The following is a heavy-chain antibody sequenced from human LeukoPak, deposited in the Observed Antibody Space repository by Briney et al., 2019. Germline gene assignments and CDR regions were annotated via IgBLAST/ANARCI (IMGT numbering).Heavy chain of an antibody. D-gene: IGHD1-26*01. CDR2: ISSSSTI. V-gene: IGHV3-48*01. Sequence: GGSLRLSCAASGFTFSSYSMNWVRQAPGKGLEWVSYISSSSTIYYADSVKGRFTISRDNAKNSLYLQMNSLRAEDTAVYYCARDLIVGATTRSDYWGQGTLVTVSS. CDR3: ARDLIVGATTRSDY. J-gene: IGHJ4*02. CDR1: GFTFSSYS.